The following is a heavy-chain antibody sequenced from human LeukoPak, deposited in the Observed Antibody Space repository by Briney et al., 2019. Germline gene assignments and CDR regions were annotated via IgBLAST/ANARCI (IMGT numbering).Heavy chain of an antibody. Sequence: NPSDTLSLTCTVSGGSISSYYWSWIRQPPGKGLEWIGYIYYSGSTNYNPSLKSRVTISVDTSKNQFSLKLSSVTAADTAVYYCARDTPLYDILTGYASRVDAFDIWGQGTMVTVSS. J-gene: IGHJ3*02. V-gene: IGHV4-59*01. CDR1: GGSISSYY. CDR3: ARDTPLYDILTGYASRVDAFDI. D-gene: IGHD3-9*01. CDR2: IYYSGST.